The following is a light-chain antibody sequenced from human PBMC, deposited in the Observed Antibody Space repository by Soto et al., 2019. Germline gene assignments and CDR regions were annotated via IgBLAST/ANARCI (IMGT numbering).Light chain of an antibody. CDR2: DAS. CDR1: ESIGNY. Sequence: EVVLTQSPATLSLSPGERATLSCRASESIGNYLAWYQQKLGQAPKLLIYDASHRAIGIAGRFSGDGSGTHFTLSSSGLEREHFAVYYWQGRGDWPPWLTLGGGTKVVIK. J-gene: IGKJ4*01. V-gene: IGKV3-11*01. CDR3: QGRGDWPPWLT.